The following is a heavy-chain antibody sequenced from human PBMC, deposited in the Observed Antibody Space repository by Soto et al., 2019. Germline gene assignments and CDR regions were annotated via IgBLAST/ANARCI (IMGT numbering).Heavy chain of an antibody. Sequence: EVQLLESGGGLVQPGGSLRLSCAASGFTFSSYDMSWVRQAPGKGLEWVSDISGSGGSTYYADSVKGRFTISRDNSKNTLYLQMNSLRAEDTAVYYCAKDGFITMIVVVISHFDYWGQGTLVTVSS. CDR1: GFTFSSYD. CDR2: ISGSGGST. V-gene: IGHV3-23*01. J-gene: IGHJ4*02. CDR3: AKDGFITMIVVVISHFDY. D-gene: IGHD3-22*01.